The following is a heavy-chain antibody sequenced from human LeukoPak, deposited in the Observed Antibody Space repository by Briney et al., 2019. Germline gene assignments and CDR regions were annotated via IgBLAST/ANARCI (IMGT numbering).Heavy chain of an antibody. CDR1: EFSVGSNY. J-gene: IGHJ4*02. CDR3: ARDSSGSLDY. Sequence: PGGSLRLSCAASEFSVGSNYMTWVRQAPGKGLEWVSLISWNGYSTSYGDSVKGRFTISRDNNKNSLYLQMNSLRTEDTALYYCARDSSGSLDYWGQGTLVTVSS. CDR2: ISWNGYST. V-gene: IGHV3-43*01. D-gene: IGHD1-26*01.